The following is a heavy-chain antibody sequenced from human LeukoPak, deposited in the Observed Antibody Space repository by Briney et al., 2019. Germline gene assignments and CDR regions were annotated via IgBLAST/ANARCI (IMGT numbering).Heavy chain of an antibody. CDR2: ISSNGGST. V-gene: IGHV3-64*01. CDR1: GFTFSSYA. J-gene: IGHJ3*02. Sequence: GGSLRLSCAASGFTFSSYAMHWVRQAPGKGLGYVSAISSNGGSTYYANSVKGRFTISRDNSKNTLYLQMGSLRAEDMAVYYCAREGEQWLAGAFDIWGQGTMVTVSS. D-gene: IGHD6-19*01. CDR3: AREGEQWLAGAFDI.